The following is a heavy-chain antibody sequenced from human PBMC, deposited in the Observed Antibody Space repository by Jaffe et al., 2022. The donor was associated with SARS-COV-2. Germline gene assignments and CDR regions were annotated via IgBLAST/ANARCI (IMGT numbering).Heavy chain of an antibody. CDR1: GFTFSSYA. J-gene: IGHJ4*02. Sequence: EVQLLESGGGLVQPGGSLRLSCAASGFTFSSYAMSWVRQAPGKGLEWVSAISGSGGSTYYADSVKGRFTISRDNSKNTLYLQMNSLRAEDTAVYYCAKSGYSSSLPNLYFDYWGQGTLVTVSS. D-gene: IGHD6-6*01. V-gene: IGHV3-23*01. CDR2: ISGSGGST. CDR3: AKSGYSSSLPNLYFDY.